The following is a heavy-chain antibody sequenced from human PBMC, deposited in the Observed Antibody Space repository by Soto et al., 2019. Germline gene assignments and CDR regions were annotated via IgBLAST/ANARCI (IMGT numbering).Heavy chain of an antibody. Sequence: QEQLMQSGAEVKKPGSSVKVSCKASGRTFSSYAISWVRQAPGQGLEWMGGIIPIFGTANYAQKFQDRVTISAAASTSRAYMELSNLRSEETDVYYCARVDGLNVGFAVRYDCCAMDVWGQGNPVTVSS. J-gene: IGHJ6*02. V-gene: IGHV1-69*01. D-gene: IGHD3-3*01. CDR2: IIPIFGTA. CDR1: GRTFSSYA. CDR3: ARVDGLNVGFAVRYDCCAMDV.